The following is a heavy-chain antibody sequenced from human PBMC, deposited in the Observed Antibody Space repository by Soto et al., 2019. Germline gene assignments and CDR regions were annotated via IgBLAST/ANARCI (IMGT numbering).Heavy chain of an antibody. J-gene: IGHJ4*02. CDR2: INAGNGNI. CDR1: GYTFTSSA. CDR3: ARDGAVAGDSNFDY. Sequence: ASVKVSCKASGYTFTSSAIHWVRQAPGQGLEWMGWINAGNGNIKHSQKFQHRVTITRDTSASTAYMELSSLRLEDTAVYYRARDGAVAGDSNFDYWGQGTLVTVSS. V-gene: IGHV1-3*01. D-gene: IGHD6-19*01.